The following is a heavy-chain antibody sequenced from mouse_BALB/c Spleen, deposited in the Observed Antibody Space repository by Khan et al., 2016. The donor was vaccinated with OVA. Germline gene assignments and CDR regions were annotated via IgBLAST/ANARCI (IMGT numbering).Heavy chain of an antibody. V-gene: IGHV9-3-1*01. CDR3: ARTPYFAYVMDN. Sequence: VQLVESGPELKRPGETVKISCKASGHTFTTFGMNWGKQAPGKGLKWMGWINTYTGEPTYADDFNGRFAFSLETSANTAYLQFNDLKNEDTATYFCARTPYFAYVMDNWGQGTSVTVSS. CDR1: GHTFTTFG. J-gene: IGHJ4*01. D-gene: IGHD2-10*01. CDR2: INTYTGEP.